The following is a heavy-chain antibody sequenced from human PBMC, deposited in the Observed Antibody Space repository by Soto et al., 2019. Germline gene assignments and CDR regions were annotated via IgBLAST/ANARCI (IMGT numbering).Heavy chain of an antibody. V-gene: IGHV4-34*01. D-gene: IGHD3-10*01. Sequence: SETLSLTCAVYGGSFSGYYWSCIRQPPWKGLEWIGEINHSGSSNYNPSLKSRVTISVDSSKNQFSLKLSSVTAADTAVYYCARRGVLWFGELLEYYGMDVWAQGATVT. J-gene: IGHJ6*02. CDR2: INHSGSS. CDR1: GGSFSGYY. CDR3: ARRGVLWFGELLEYYGMDV.